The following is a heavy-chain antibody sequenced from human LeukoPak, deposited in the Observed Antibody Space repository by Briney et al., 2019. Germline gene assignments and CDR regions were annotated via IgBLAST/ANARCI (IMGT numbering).Heavy chain of an antibody. Sequence: GGSLRLSCAASGFTFSDYYMSWIRQAPGKGLEWVSYISSSGSTRYYADSVKGRFTISRDNAKNSLYLQMNSLRAEDTAMYYCARVAYCGGDCYVFDYWGQGTLVTVSS. CDR3: ARVAYCGGDCYVFDY. CDR1: GFTFSDYY. J-gene: IGHJ4*02. CDR2: ISSSGSTR. V-gene: IGHV3-11*01. D-gene: IGHD2-21*02.